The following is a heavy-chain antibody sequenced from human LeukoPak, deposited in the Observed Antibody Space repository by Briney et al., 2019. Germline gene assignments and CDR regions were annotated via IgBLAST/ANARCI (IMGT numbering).Heavy chain of an antibody. J-gene: IGHJ4*02. Sequence: SVKVSCKASGGTFSSYTISWVRQAPGQGLEWMGRIIPILGIANYAQKFQGRVTITADKSTSTAYMELSSLRSEDTAVYYCARDHGRRPGNLGYWGQGTLVTVSS. V-gene: IGHV1-69*04. D-gene: IGHD1-14*01. CDR1: GGTFSSYT. CDR3: ARDHGRRPGNLGY. CDR2: IIPILGIA.